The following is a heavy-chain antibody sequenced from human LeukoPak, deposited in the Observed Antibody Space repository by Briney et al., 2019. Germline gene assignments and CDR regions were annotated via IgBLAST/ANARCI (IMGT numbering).Heavy chain of an antibody. Sequence: ASVKVSCKASVYTFTSYGISWVRQSPGQGLEWMGWISAYNGNTNYAQKLQGRVTMTTDTSTSTAYMELRSLRSDDTAVYYCARLPNALLWFGESDYWCQGTLVTVSS. J-gene: IGHJ4*02. CDR3: ARLPNALLWFGESDY. D-gene: IGHD3-10*01. CDR1: VYTFTSYG. CDR2: ISAYNGNT. V-gene: IGHV1-18*01.